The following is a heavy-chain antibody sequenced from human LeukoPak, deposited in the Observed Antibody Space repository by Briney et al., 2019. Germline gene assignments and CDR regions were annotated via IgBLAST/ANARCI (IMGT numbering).Heavy chain of an antibody. Sequence: GASVKVSCKASGYTFTSYAMHWVRQAPGQRLEWTGWINAGNGNTKHSQKFQGRVTITRDTSASTAYMELSSLRSEDTAVYYCARGGYSSSPRAFDIWGQGTMVTVSS. V-gene: IGHV1-3*01. CDR2: INAGNGNT. J-gene: IGHJ3*02. CDR3: ARGGYSSSPRAFDI. D-gene: IGHD6-6*01. CDR1: GYTFTSYA.